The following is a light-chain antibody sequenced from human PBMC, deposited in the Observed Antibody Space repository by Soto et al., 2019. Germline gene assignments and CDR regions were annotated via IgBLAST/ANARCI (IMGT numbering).Light chain of an antibody. V-gene: IGKV3-11*01. J-gene: IGKJ1*01. CDR1: QSVSSSY. CDR3: QQRSDWPWT. Sequence: EIVLTQSPGTLSLSPGERATLSCRASQSVSSSYLAWYQQKPGQAPRLLVYDVSNRAAGIPTRFSGGGSGTDFTLTISNVEPEDFAVYYCQQRSDWPWTFGQGTKVDI. CDR2: DVS.